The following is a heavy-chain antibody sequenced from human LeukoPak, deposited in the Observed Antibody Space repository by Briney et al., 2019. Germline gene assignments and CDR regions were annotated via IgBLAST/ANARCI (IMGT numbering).Heavy chain of an antibody. CDR2: IIPIFGTA. V-gene: IGHV1-69*05. CDR1: GGTFSSYA. D-gene: IGHD3-22*01. J-gene: IGHJ4*02. CDR3: AREGFRYYYDSSGYPPQGVFDY. Sequence: ASVKVSCKASGGTFSSYAISWVRQAPGQGLEWMGGIIPIFGTANYAQKFQGRVTITTDESTSTAYMELSSLRSEDTAVYYCAREGFRYYYDSSGYPPQGVFDYWGQGTLVTVSS.